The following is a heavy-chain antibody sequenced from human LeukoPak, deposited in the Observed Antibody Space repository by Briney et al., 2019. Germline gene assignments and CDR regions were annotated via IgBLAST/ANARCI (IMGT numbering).Heavy chain of an antibody. CDR3: ARDSPLRYDFLSGYYRGAFDI. V-gene: IGHV4-34*01. D-gene: IGHD3-3*01. Sequence: PSETLSLTCAVYGGSFSGYYWSWIRQPPGKGLEWIGEINHSGSTNYNPSLKSRVTISVDTSKNQFSLKLSSVTAADTAVYYCARDSPLRYDFLSGYYRGAFDIWGQGTMVTVSS. CDR1: GGSFSGYY. J-gene: IGHJ3*02. CDR2: INHSGST.